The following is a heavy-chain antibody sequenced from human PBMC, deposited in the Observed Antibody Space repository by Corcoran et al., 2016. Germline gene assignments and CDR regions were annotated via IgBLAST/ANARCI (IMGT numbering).Heavy chain of an antibody. CDR1: GFTVSSDY. Sequence: EVQLVESGGGLIHPGGSLRLSCAASGFTVSSDYMGWVRQAPGKGLDWVSVMYSGGTTFSADSVKGRFTISRDNSKNTLYLQSTSLRAEDTAIYYWPRVPKGGIGYYYDWGQGTLVTVSS. V-gene: IGHV3-53*01. D-gene: IGHD3-3*01. J-gene: IGHJ4*02. CDR3: PRVPKGGIGYYYD. CDR2: MYSGGTT.